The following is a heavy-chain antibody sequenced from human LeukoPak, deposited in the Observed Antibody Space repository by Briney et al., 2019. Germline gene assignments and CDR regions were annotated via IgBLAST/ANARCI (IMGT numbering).Heavy chain of an antibody. J-gene: IGHJ4*02. CDR3: AKDSADYYDSSGYENFDY. V-gene: IGHV3-23*01. Sequence: GGSLRLSCVASGITFSNYAVSWVRQAPEKGLDWVSVISGSAHKIRYADSVKGRFTISRDNSENIVYLQMNNLRAEDTAVYYCAKDSADYYDSSGYENFDYWGQGTLVTVSS. CDR2: ISGSAHKI. CDR1: GITFSNYA. D-gene: IGHD3-22*01.